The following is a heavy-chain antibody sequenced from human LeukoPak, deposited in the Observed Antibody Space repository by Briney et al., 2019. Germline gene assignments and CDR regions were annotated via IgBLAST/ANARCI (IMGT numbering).Heavy chain of an antibody. D-gene: IGHD3-3*01. J-gene: IGHJ3*02. Sequence: ASVKVSCKASGYTFTSYGISWVRQAPGQGLEWMGWISAYNGNTNYAQKLQGRVTMTTDTSTSTAYMELRSLRSDDTAVYYCARDDDFWSGYSRVDAFDIWGQGTMVTVSS. CDR3: ARDDDFWSGYSRVDAFDI. V-gene: IGHV1-18*01. CDR2: ISAYNGNT. CDR1: GYTFTSYG.